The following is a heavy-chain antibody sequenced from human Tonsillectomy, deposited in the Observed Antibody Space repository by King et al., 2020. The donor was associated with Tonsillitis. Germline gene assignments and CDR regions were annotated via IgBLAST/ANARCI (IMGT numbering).Heavy chain of an antibody. CDR2: ISSSSSDI. CDR3: ARDYRQSSSGPDGFDF. CDR1: GFTFSSYS. V-gene: IGHV3-21*01. Sequence: VQLVESGGGLVKPGGSLSLSCAASGFTFSSYSMNWVRQAPGKGLEWVSSISSSSSDIYYADSVKGRFTISRDNAKNSLYLQMNSLRAEDTAVYYCARDYRQSSSGPDGFDFWGQGTVVTVSS. J-gene: IGHJ3*01. D-gene: IGHD3-22*01.